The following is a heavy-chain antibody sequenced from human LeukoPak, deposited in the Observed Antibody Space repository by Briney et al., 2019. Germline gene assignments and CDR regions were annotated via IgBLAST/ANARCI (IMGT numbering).Heavy chain of an antibody. CDR2: ISYNGRNK. Sequence: GGSLRLSCAASGFSFSGYAIHWVRQAPGKGLEWVASISYNGRNKYYADSVKGRFTISRDNSKNTLYLQMDSLRDEDTAVYYCAKDSHWILFDDWGQGTLVTVSS. J-gene: IGHJ4*02. CDR3: AKDSHWILFDD. CDR1: GFSFSGYA. V-gene: IGHV3-30*04. D-gene: IGHD2-2*03.